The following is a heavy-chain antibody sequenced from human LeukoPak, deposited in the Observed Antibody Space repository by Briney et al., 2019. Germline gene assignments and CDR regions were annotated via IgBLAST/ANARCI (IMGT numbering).Heavy chain of an antibody. CDR2: VYYSGST. CDR1: GGSISSYY. Sequence: SETLSLTCIVSGGSISSYYWSWIRQPPGKGLEWIGYVYYSGSTNCNPSLKSRVTISVDTSKNQFSLKLSSVTTADTAVYYCAGGPNNYYFDYWGQGTLVTVSS. J-gene: IGHJ4*02. V-gene: IGHV4-59*01. D-gene: IGHD1/OR15-1a*01. CDR3: AGGPNNYYFDY.